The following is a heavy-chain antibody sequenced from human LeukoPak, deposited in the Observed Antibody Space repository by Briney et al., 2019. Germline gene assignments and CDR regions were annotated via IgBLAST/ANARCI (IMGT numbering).Heavy chain of an antibody. V-gene: IGHV6-1*01. J-gene: IGHJ4*02. CDR2: TFYRSMWNN. Sequence: SQTLSLTCAISGDSVSSNSAAWNWIRHSPSRCLEWLGRTFYRSMWNNDYAESVKSRITINPDTSKNQFSLQLNSVTPEDTAVYYCARVGTVVRGVIIKVFDYWGQGTLVTVSA. CDR1: GDSVSSNSAA. D-gene: IGHD3-10*01. CDR3: ARVGTVVRGVIIKVFDY.